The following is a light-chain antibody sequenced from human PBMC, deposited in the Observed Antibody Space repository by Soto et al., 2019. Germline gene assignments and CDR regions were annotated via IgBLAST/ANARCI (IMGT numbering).Light chain of an antibody. CDR2: DAS. CDR1: QSISSW. CDR3: RQYNSYSMYT. J-gene: IGKJ2*01. V-gene: IGKV1-5*01. Sequence: DIQMTQSPSTLSASVGDRVTITCRASQSISSWLAWYQQKPGKAPKLLIYDASSLESGVPSRFSGSGSVTEFTLTISSLQPDDFATYYCRQYNSYSMYTFGQGTKLEIK.